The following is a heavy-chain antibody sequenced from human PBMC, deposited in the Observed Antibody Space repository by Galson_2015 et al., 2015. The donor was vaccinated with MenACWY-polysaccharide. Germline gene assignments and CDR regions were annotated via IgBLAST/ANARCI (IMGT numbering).Heavy chain of an antibody. D-gene: IGHD5-12*01. CDR2: INSGSSIV. Sequence: SLRLSCAASGFTFSSYSMNWVRQAPRKGLEWISHINSGSSIVYGDSVKGRFTISRDNAKNSLYLQMDSLRAEDTAVYYCARDAQRGYSGYDYFFDYWGQGTLVTVSS. V-gene: IGHV3-48*01. CDR1: GFTFSSYS. J-gene: IGHJ4*02. CDR3: ARDAQRGYSGYDYFFDY.